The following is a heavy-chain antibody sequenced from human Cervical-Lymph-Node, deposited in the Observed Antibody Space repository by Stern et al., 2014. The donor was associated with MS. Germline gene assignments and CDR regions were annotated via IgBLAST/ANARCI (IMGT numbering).Heavy chain of an antibody. CDR3: AHRREASVGAYFDY. Sequence: ESGPTLVKPTQTLTLTCSFSGFSLSTIGAGVGWIRQPPGEALEWLALIYWDDDKRYSPSLKSRLNIAKDTSKNQVVLTMTNMDPVDTATYYCAHRREASVGAYFDYWGQGILVTVSS. CDR2: IYWDDDK. CDR1: GFSLSTIGAG. V-gene: IGHV2-5*02. D-gene: IGHD4/OR15-4a*01. J-gene: IGHJ4*02.